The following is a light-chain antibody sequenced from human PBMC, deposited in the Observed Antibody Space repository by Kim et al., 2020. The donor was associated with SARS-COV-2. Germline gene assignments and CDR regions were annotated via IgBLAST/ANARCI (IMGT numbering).Light chain of an antibody. J-gene: IGLJ2*01. CDR3: NSRDSNDNVV. Sequence: SSELTQDPAVSLALGQKVRITCQGDSLRSYYATWYQQKPGQAPILVIYGKNNRPSGIPDRVSGSSSGNTASLTITGTQAGDEADYYCNSRDSNDNVVFGGGTNLTVL. CDR1: SLRSYY. CDR2: GKN. V-gene: IGLV3-19*01.